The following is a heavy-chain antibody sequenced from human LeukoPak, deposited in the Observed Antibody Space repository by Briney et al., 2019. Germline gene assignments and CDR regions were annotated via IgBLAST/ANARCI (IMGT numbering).Heavy chain of an antibody. D-gene: IGHD5-18*01. CDR3: ARQGTLADTAMALDY. J-gene: IGHJ4*02. CDR2: IYYSGST. CDR1: GGSISSSSYY. Sequence: SETLSLTCTVSGGSISSSSYYWGWIRQPPGKGLEWIGSIYYSGSTYYNPSLKSRVTISVDTSKNQFSLKLSSVTAADTAVYYCARQGTLADTAMALDYWGQGTLVTVSS. V-gene: IGHV4-39*01.